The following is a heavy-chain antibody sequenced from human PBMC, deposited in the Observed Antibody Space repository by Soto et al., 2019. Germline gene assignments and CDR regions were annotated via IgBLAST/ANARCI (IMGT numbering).Heavy chain of an antibody. CDR1: GGSISSGGYY. J-gene: IGHJ4*02. Sequence: TLSLTYTVSGGSISSGGYYWSWIRQHPGKGLERIGYIYYSGSTYYNPSLKSRVTISVDTSKNQFSLKLSSVTAADTAVYYCARVSSIFGVAYYFDYWGQGILVTVSS. D-gene: IGHD3-3*01. CDR2: IYYSGST. V-gene: IGHV4-31*03. CDR3: ARVSSIFGVAYYFDY.